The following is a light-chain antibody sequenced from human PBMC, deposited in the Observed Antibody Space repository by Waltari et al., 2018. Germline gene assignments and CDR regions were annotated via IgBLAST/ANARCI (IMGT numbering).Light chain of an antibody. CDR3: SSYTSISTWV. CDR2: DVS. J-gene: IGLJ3*02. CDR1: SSDVGGDNA. V-gene: IGLV2-14*01. Sequence: QPALTQPPGVSGSPGQSIPISCPGPSSDVGGDNAVSCYQQHPGKAPKLMIYDVSRRPSGVSNRFSGSKSGNTASLTISVLQSEDEADYYCSSYTSISTWVFGGGTKLPVL.